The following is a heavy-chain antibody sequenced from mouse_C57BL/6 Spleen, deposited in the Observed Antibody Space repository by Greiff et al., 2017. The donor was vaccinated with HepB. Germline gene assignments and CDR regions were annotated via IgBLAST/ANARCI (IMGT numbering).Heavy chain of an antibody. J-gene: IGHJ4*01. D-gene: IGHD2-3*01. V-gene: IGHV1-26*01. CDR3: ARRDGYYYAMDY. Sequence: EVQLQQSGPELVKHGASVKISCKASGYTLTDYYMNWLKPSHGPSLEWIGDITLNSVGTSYNQKFKGKATMTVDKSSSTAYMELRSMTSEDSAVYDCARRDGYYYAMDYWGQGTSVTVSA. CDR1: GYTLTDYY. CDR2: ITLNSVGT.